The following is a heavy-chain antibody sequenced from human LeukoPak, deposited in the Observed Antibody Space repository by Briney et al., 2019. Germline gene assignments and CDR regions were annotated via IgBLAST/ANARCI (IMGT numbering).Heavy chain of an antibody. D-gene: IGHD2-15*01. CDR3: ARDWEEYCSGGSCSSFQH. V-gene: IGHV3-21*01. J-gene: IGHJ1*01. CDR1: GFTFSHYS. Sequence: GGSLRLSCAASGFTFSHYSMNWVRQAPGKGLEWVSSISGSSSYIYYAGSVKGRFTISRHNAKNSLFLEMNSLRAEDTAVYYCARDWEEYCSGGSCSSFQHWGQGTLVTVSS. CDR2: ISGSSSYI.